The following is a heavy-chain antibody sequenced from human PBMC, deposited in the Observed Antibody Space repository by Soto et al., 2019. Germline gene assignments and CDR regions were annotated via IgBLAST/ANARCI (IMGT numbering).Heavy chain of an antibody. CDR1: GGSISSGGYY. D-gene: IGHD5-18*01. CDR3: ARGSVAGSYGYYHY. CDR2: IYYSGST. V-gene: IGHV4-31*03. Sequence: SETLSLTCTVSGGSISSGGYYWSWIRQHPGKGLEWIGYIYYSGSTYYNPSPKSRVTISVDTSKNQFSLKLSSVTAADTAVYYCARGSVAGSYGYYHYWGQGTLVTVSS. J-gene: IGHJ4*02.